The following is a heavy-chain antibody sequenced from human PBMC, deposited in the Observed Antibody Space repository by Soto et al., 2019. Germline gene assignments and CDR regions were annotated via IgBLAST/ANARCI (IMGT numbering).Heavy chain of an antibody. J-gene: IGHJ4*02. CDR3: ARGWGYDSNDYYYAY. CDR2: IIPIFGTT. V-gene: IGHV1-69*01. Sequence: QVQLVQSGAEVKRPGSSVRVSCQASGATFSTYAISWLRQAPGQGLEWMGGIIPIFGTTNYAQKFQGRVTITADEITSTAYMELSGLRSEDTAMYYCARGWGYDSNDYYYAYWGQGTLVIVSS. CDR1: GATFSTYA. D-gene: IGHD3-22*01.